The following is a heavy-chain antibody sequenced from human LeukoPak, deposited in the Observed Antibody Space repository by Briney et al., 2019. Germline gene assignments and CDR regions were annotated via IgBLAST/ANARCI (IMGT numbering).Heavy chain of an antibody. CDR2: ISGSGGST. CDR1: GFTFSSYA. Sequence: GGSLRPSCAASGFTFSSYAMSWVRQAPGKGLEWVSAISGSGGSTYYADSVKGRFTISRDNSKNTLYLQMNSLRAEDTAVYYCAKDTRSGSNYFDYWGQGTLVTVSS. J-gene: IGHJ4*02. V-gene: IGHV3-23*01. D-gene: IGHD3-22*01. CDR3: AKDTRSGSNYFDY.